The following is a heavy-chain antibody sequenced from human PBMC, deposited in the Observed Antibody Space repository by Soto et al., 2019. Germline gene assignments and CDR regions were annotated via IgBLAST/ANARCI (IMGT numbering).Heavy chain of an antibody. CDR1: GYTFTNYG. V-gene: IGHV1-18*01. CDR3: ARVPSYLPEDY. Sequence: QVQLVQSGAEVKKPGASVRVSCKASGYTFTNYGISWVRQAPGQGLEWIGWISAYNGDTIYAQKLQGRVTMTTDTSTSTAYMELRSLRSDDTAMSFCARVPSYLPEDYWGQGTLVTVSS. J-gene: IGHJ4*02. CDR2: ISAYNGDT.